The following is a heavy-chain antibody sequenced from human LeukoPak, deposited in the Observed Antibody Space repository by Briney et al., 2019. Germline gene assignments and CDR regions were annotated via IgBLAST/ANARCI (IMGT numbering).Heavy chain of an antibody. CDR2: IRTKANSHAT. J-gene: IGHJ4*02. V-gene: IGHV3-73*01. CDR3: GRQDYGDYLGSIDF. CDR1: GFTLSGSG. D-gene: IGHD4-17*01. Sequence: PGGSLRLSCAASGFTLSGSGIHWVRQASGKGLEWVGRIRTKANSHATSYAAWVKGRFTISRDDSKNTAYLQMNSLKTEDTAVYYCGRQDYGDYLGSIDFWGQGTLVTVSS.